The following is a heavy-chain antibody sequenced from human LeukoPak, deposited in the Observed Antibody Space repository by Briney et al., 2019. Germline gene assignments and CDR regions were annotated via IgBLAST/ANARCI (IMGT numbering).Heavy chain of an antibody. J-gene: IGHJ3*02. V-gene: IGHV4-59*01. Sequence: PSETLSLTCTVSGVSISSYYWSWIRQPPGKGLEWIGYIYYTGTANYNPSLKTRVTMSVDTSKNQFSLNVNSVTAADTAVYYCALDSSGWSDDSFDIWGHGTMVTVSS. CDR2: IYYTGTA. CDR3: ALDSSGWSDDSFDI. CDR1: GVSISSYY. D-gene: IGHD6-19*01.